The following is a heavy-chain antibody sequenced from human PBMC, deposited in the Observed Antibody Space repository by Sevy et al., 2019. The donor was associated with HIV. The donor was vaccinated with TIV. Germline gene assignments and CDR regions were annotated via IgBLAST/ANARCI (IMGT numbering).Heavy chain of an antibody. V-gene: IGHV3-7*01. CDR1: GFIFSKYW. Sequence: GGSLRLSCAASGFIFSKYWMSWVRQAPGKGLEWVANIKGDGGEKYYVDSVKGRFTISRDNAKNSLYLQMNSLGAEDTAIYYCAREDIAVPGGVYWGQGTLVTVSS. D-gene: IGHD6-19*01. J-gene: IGHJ4*02. CDR3: AREDIAVPGGVY. CDR2: IKGDGGEK.